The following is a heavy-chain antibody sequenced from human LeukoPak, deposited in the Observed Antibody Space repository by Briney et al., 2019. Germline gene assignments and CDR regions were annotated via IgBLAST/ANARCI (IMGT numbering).Heavy chain of an antibody. CDR3: ARDRPVGYCSSTSCYPYYYYYMDV. D-gene: IGHD2-2*01. Sequence: SETLSLTCADYGGSFSGYYWSWIRQPPGKGLEWIGEINHSGSTNYNPSLQSRVTISVDTSKNQFSLKLSSVTAADTAVYYCARDRPVGYCSSTSCYPYYYYYMDVWGKGTTVTVSS. CDR2: INHSGST. J-gene: IGHJ6*03. V-gene: IGHV4-34*01. CDR1: GGSFSGYY.